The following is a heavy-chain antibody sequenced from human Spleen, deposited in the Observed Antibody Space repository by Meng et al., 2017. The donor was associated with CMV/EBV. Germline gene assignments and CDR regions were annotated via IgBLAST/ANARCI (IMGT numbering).Heavy chain of an antibody. D-gene: IGHD3-10*01. CDR2: INHSGST. Sequence: GSLRLSCAVYGGSFSGYYWSWIRQSPGKGLEWIGEINHSGSTNYNPSLKSRVTISIDTSKRQVSLNLRSVTAADTAVFYCARLTILRGVVVKEGWFDPWGQGTLVTVSS. V-gene: IGHV4-34*01. CDR3: ARLTILRGVVVKEGWFDP. CDR1: GGSFSGYY. J-gene: IGHJ5*02.